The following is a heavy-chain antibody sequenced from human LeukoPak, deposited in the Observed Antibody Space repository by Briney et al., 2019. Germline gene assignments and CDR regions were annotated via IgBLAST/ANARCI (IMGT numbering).Heavy chain of an antibody. CDR2: IKQDGSEK. CDR3: ARERGPPYSGSRTPDY. CDR1: GFTFSSYW. J-gene: IGHJ4*02. Sequence: GGSLRLSCAAFGFTFSSYWMSWVRQAPGKGLEWVANIKQDGSEKYYVDSVKGRFTISRDNVKNSLYLQMTSRRAEDTAVYYCARERGPPYSGSRTPDYWGQGTLVTVSS. V-gene: IGHV3-7*01. D-gene: IGHD1-26*01.